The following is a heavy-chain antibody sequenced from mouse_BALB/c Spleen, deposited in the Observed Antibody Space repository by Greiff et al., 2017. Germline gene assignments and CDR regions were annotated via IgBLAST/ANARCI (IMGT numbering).Heavy chain of an antibody. CDR3: ARALGYAY. Sequence: VQLQQSGAELVRPGSSVKISCKASGYAFSSYWMNWVKQRPGQGLEWIGQIYPGDGDTNYNGKFKGKATLTADKSSSTAYMQLSSLTSEDSAVYFCARALGYAYWGQGTLVTVSA. V-gene: IGHV1-80*01. D-gene: IGHD3-2*02. CDR2: IYPGDGDT. CDR1: GYAFSSYW. J-gene: IGHJ3*01.